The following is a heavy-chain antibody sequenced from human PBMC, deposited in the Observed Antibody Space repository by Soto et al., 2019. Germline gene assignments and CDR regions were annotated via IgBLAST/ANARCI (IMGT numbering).Heavy chain of an antibody. Sequence: GGSLRLSCAASGFTFSSYSMNWVRQAPGKGLEWVSSISSSSSYIYYADSVKGRFTISRDNAKNSLYLQMNSLRAEDTAVYYCARDILRFLEWLSSHYYYMDVWGKGTTVTVSS. D-gene: IGHD3-3*01. V-gene: IGHV3-21*01. CDR3: ARDILRFLEWLSSHYYYMDV. CDR2: ISSSSSYI. J-gene: IGHJ6*03. CDR1: GFTFSSYS.